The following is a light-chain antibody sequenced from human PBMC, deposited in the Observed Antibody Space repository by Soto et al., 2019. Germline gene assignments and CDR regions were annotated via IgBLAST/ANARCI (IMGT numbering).Light chain of an antibody. V-gene: IGLV2-8*01. Sequence: QSALTQPPSASGSPGQSVTISCTGASTDANDYNYVSWYQQYPGKAPKLIIYEVIRRPSRVPDRFSGSKTGNTASLTVSGLQAEDEANYDCSSYVGDNNVVFGGGTKVTVL. J-gene: IGLJ2*01. CDR2: EVI. CDR1: STDANDYNY. CDR3: SSYVGDNNVV.